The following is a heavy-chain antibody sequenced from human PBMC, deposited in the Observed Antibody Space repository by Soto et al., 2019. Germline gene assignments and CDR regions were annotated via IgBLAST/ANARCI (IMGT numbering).Heavy chain of an antibody. CDR3: ATIGRYDFMMFCY. Sequence: QVQLVESGGGLVKPGGSLRLSCAASGFTFSDYYMSWIRQAPGKGLEWVSYISSRGSTIYYADSVKGRFTISRDNANNTLYPQMNSLRAGDTAVYYLATIGRYDFMMFCYRGQGTLVAVSS. D-gene: IGHD3-9*01. CDR1: GFTFSDYY. V-gene: IGHV3-11*01. J-gene: IGHJ4*02. CDR2: ISSRGSTI.